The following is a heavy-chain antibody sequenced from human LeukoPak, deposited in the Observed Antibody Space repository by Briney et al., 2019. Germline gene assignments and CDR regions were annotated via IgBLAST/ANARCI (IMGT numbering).Heavy chain of an antibody. D-gene: IGHD3-22*01. CDR3: ARAKSPYYYDSSGYPNWFDP. V-gene: IGHV1-69*04. Sequence: SVKVSCKASGGTFSSYAISWVRQAPGQGLEWMGRIIPILGIANYAQKFQGRVTITADKSTSTAYMELSSLRSDDTAVYYCARAKSPYYYDSSGYPNWFDPWGQGTLVTVSS. J-gene: IGHJ5*02. CDR1: GGTFSSYA. CDR2: IIPILGIA.